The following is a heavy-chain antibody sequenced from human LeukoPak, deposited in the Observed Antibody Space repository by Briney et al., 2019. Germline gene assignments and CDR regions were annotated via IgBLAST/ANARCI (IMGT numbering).Heavy chain of an antibody. Sequence: GGSLRLSCAASGFTFSSHAMTWVRQAPGKGLEWVSGISGSHGSTYYADSVVGRFTISRDNSKSTLYLQMNSLRADDTAIYYCARDQYDFWSAYGFDYWGRGTLVTVSS. CDR2: ISGSHGST. CDR1: GFTFSSHA. V-gene: IGHV3-23*01. CDR3: ARDQYDFWSAYGFDY. D-gene: IGHD3-3*01. J-gene: IGHJ4*02.